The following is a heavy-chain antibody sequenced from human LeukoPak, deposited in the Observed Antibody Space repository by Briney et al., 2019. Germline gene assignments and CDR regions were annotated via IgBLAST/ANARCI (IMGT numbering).Heavy chain of an antibody. Sequence: GGSLRLSCAASGFTFSSYWMSWVRQAPGKGLEWVANIKQDGSEKYYVDSVKGRFTISRDNAKNSLYLQMNSLRAEDTAVYCCAREGLHDAFDIWGQGTMVTVSS. CDR2: IKQDGSEK. CDR3: AREGLHDAFDI. D-gene: IGHD3/OR15-3a*01. J-gene: IGHJ3*02. CDR1: GFTFSSYW. V-gene: IGHV3-7*01.